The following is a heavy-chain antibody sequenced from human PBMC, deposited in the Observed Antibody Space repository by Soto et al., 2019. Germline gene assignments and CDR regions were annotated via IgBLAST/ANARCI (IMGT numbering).Heavy chain of an antibody. V-gene: IGHV4-34*01. D-gene: IGHD4-17*01. Sequence: SETLSLTCAVYGGSFSGYYWSWIRQPPGKGLEWIGEINHSGSTNYNPSLKSRVTISVDTSKNQFSLKLSSVTAADTAVYYCARSKPLMTTVTTGSIGDVWGQGTTVTVSS. CDR3: ARSKPLMTTVTTGSIGDV. J-gene: IGHJ6*02. CDR1: GGSFSGYY. CDR2: INHSGST.